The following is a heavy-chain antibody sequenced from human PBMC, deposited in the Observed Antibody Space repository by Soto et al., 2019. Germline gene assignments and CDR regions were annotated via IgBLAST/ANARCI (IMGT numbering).Heavy chain of an antibody. D-gene: IGHD6-19*01. CDR1: GYTFINYG. V-gene: IGHV1-18*01. CDR2: ISAYNGNT. J-gene: IGHJ4*02. Sequence: ASVKFPCDTSGYTFINYGINWVRQAPGQGLEWVGWISAYNGNTNYAQKLQGRVTMTTDTSTSTAYMELRSLRSDDTAVYYCARISAVAGIDYWGQGTLVTVSS. CDR3: ARISAVAGIDY.